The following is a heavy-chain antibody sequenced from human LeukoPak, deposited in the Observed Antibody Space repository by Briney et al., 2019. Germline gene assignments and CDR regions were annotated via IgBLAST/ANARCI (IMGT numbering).Heavy chain of an antibody. CDR3: ARRYGSGSYDDY. CDR2: ISGSTGSGI. D-gene: IGHD3-10*01. J-gene: IGHJ4*02. Sequence: GGSLRLSCAASGFTFSGHSMNWVRQAPGKGLEWVSFISGSTGSGIYYADSVKGRFTISRDNAKNSLYLQMNSLRAEDTAVYYCARRYGSGSYDDYWGQGTLVTVSS. CDR1: GFTFSGHS. V-gene: IGHV3-21*01.